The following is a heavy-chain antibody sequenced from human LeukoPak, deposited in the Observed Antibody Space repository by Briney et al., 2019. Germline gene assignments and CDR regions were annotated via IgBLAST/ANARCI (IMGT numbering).Heavy chain of an antibody. D-gene: IGHD3-10*01. J-gene: IGHJ4*02. V-gene: IGHV1-2*02. CDR1: GYTFTGYY. CDR3: ARGLPLWFGELSGDC. CDR2: INPNSGGT. Sequence: GASVKVSCKASGYTFTGYYMHWVRQAPGQGLEWMGWINPNSGGTNYAQKFQGRVTMTRDTSISTAYMELSRLRSDDTAVYYCARGLPLWFGELSGDCWGQGTLVTVSS.